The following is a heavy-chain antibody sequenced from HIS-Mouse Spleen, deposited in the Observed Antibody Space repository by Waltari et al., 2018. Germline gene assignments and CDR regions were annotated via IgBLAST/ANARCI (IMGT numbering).Heavy chain of an antibody. CDR2: IYYSGST. Sequence: QLQLQESGPGLVKPSETLSLTCTVSGGSIRTSRYYWAWFRQPPGKGLEWIGSIYYSGSTYYNPSLKSRVTISVDTSKNQFSLKLSSVTAADTAVYYCAREIPYSSSWYDWYFDLWGRGTLVTVSS. CDR3: AREIPYSSSWYDWYFDL. CDR1: GGSIRTSRYY. D-gene: IGHD6-13*01. J-gene: IGHJ2*01. V-gene: IGHV4-39*07.